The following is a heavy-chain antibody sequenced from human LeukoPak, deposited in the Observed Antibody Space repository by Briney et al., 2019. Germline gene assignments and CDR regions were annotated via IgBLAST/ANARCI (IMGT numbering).Heavy chain of an antibody. CDR1: GGSFSGYY. CDR2: INHSGST. J-gene: IGHJ6*02. CDR3: ARASFWSGYYYYGMDV. Sequence: PSETLSLTCAVYGGSFSGYYWSWIRQPPGKGLEWIGEINHSGSTNYNPSLKSRVTISVDTSKNQFSLKLSSVTAADTAVYYCARASFWSGYYYYGMDVWGQGTTVTVSS. V-gene: IGHV4-34*01. D-gene: IGHD3-3*01.